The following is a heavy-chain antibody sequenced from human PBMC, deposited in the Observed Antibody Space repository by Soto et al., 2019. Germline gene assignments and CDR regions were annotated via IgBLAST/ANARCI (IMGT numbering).Heavy chain of an antibody. CDR2: IIPIFGTA. D-gene: IGHD3-22*01. CDR3: GRDPDDSSGYWAS. Sequence: PVKVSCKASGRTFSSYAISWVRQAPGQGPEWMGGIIPIFGTANYAQKFQGRVTITADESTSTAYMELSSLRSEDTAVYYCGRDPDDSSGYWASWGQGTLVTVSS. CDR1: GRTFSSYA. V-gene: IGHV1-69*13. J-gene: IGHJ5*02.